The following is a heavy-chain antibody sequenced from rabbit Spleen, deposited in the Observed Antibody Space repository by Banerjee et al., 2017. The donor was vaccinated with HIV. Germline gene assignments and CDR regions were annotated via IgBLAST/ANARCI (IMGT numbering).Heavy chain of an antibody. CDR2: IYTGNGKT. Sequence: ESGGGLVKPGASLTLTCTVSGVSFSSSYDMCWVRQAPGKGLEWIGCIYTGNGKTYYASWAKGRFTISKTSSTTVTLQMTSLTAADTATYFCARDTGSSFSTYGMDLWGPGTLVTVS. D-gene: IGHD8-1*01. CDR1: GVSFSSSYD. V-gene: IGHV1S40*01. CDR3: ARDTGSSFSTYGMDL. J-gene: IGHJ6*01.